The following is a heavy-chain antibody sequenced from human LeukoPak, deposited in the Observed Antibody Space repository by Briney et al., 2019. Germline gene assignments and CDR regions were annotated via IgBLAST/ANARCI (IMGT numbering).Heavy chain of an antibody. CDR2: IYSGGST. CDR1: EFSVGSNY. Sequence: GGSLRLSCAASEFSVGSNYMTWVRQAPGKGLEWVSLIYSGGSTYYADSVKGRFTISRDNSKNTLYLQMNSLRAEDTAVYYCARDIWSSSWYFSWFDPWGQGTLVTVSS. CDR3: ARDIWSSSWYFSWFDP. J-gene: IGHJ5*02. V-gene: IGHV3-66*01. D-gene: IGHD6-13*01.